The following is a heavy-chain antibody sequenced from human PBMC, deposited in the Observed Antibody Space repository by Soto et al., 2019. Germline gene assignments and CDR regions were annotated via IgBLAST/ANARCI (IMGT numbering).Heavy chain of an antibody. J-gene: IGHJ4*02. V-gene: IGHV3-48*03. D-gene: IGHD2-15*01. CDR2: ISSTGTSR. CDR1: GFTFSSYE. Sequence: VQLVESGGDLGQPGGSLRLSCAASGFTFSSYEMNWVRQAPGKGLEWVSYISSTGTSRDYADSVKGRFTISRDNAKNSLFLQLNSLRDEDTAVYYCARETPFIDYWGQGTLVSVSA. CDR3: ARETPFIDY.